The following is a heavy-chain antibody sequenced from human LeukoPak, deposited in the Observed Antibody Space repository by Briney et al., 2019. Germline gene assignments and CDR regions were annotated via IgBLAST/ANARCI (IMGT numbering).Heavy chain of an antibody. Sequence: GESLKISWEGFGYSFTSYWIGWVRQMPGRGLEWMGIIYPGDSDTRYSPPFQGQVTISADKALSAAYLQWSSLKASDTAMYYCARHGSRRTIGDFDIWGQGTMVTVFS. CDR1: GYSFTSYW. V-gene: IGHV5-51*01. D-gene: IGHD1-26*01. J-gene: IGHJ3*02. CDR2: IYPGDSDT. CDR3: ARHGSRRTIGDFDI.